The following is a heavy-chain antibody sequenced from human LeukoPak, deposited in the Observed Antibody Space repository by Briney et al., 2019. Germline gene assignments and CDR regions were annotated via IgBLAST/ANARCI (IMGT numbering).Heavy chain of an antibody. V-gene: IGHV3-30-3*01. CDR2: ISYDGSNK. CDR1: GFTFSSYA. J-gene: IGHJ4*02. Sequence: GGSLRLSCAASGFTFSSYAMHWVRQAPGKGLEWVAVISYDGSNKYYADSVKGRFTISRDNSKNTLYLQMNSLRAEDTAVYYCAKDRNYRQLVRYFDYWGQGTLVTVSS. CDR3: AKDRNYRQLVRYFDY. D-gene: IGHD6-13*01.